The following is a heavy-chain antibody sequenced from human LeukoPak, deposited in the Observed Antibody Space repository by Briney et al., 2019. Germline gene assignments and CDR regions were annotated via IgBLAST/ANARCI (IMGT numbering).Heavy chain of an antibody. D-gene: IGHD1-26*01. CDR3: ARAKSIRYFSFDY. V-gene: IGHV1-8*03. CDR1: GYTFTSYD. Sequence: ASVKVSCKASGYTFTSYDINWVRQATGQGLEWMGWMNPNSGNTGYAQKFQGRVTITRNTSISTAYMELSSLRSEDTAVYYCARAKSIRYFSFDYWGQGTLVTVSS. J-gene: IGHJ4*02. CDR2: MNPNSGNT.